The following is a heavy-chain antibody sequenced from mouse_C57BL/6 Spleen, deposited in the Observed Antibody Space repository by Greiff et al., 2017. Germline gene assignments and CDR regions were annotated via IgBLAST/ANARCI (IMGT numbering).Heavy chain of an antibody. CDR2: IYPGSGST. J-gene: IGHJ2*01. Sequence: QVQLQQSGAELVKPGASVKMSCKASGYTFTSYWITWVKQRPGQGLEWIGDIYPGSGSTNYNEKFKSKATLTVDTSSSTAYMQLSSLTSEDSAVYYCARDDYDVREYYFDYWGQGTTLTVSS. V-gene: IGHV1-55*01. D-gene: IGHD2-4*01. CDR3: ARDDYDVREYYFDY. CDR1: GYTFTSYW.